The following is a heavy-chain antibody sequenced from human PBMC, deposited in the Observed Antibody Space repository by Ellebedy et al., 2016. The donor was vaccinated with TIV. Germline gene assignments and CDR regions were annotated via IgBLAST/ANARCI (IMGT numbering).Heavy chain of an antibody. V-gene: IGHV1-18*01. J-gene: IGHJ4*02. CDR1: DYTFTSYG. Sequence: ASVKVSXXASDYTFTSYGLTWVRQAPGQGLEWMGWISAYNGNTNYAQKFQGRVTMTTDTSTSTAYMELRSLRSDDTAVYYCARGGSSWYGGEYNFDYWGQGTLVTVSS. CDR3: ARGGSSWYGGEYNFDY. CDR2: ISAYNGNT. D-gene: IGHD6-13*01.